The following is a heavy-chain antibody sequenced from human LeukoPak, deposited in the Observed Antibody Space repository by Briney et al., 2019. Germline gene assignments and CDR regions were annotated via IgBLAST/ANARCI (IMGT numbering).Heavy chain of an antibody. J-gene: IGHJ6*04. CDR2: ISYDGSNK. Sequence: GGSLRLSCAASGFTFSSYAMHWVRQAPGKGLEWVAVISYDGSNKYYADSVRGRFTISRDNSKNTLYLQMNSLRAEDTAVYYCAELGITMIGGVWGKGTTVTISS. V-gene: IGHV3-30*04. CDR1: GFTFSSYA. CDR3: AELGITMIGGV. D-gene: IGHD3-10*02.